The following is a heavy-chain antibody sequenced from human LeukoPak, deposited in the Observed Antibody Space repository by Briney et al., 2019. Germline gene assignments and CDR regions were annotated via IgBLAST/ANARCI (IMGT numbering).Heavy chain of an antibody. CDR2: ISGFSMGPETT. Sequence: GGSLRLSCAASGFTFRTYAMTWVRQAPGKGLEWVSSISGFSMGPETTHYADSVRGRFIISRDNSKNTLFLQMSSLRVEDTAVYYCARDSYFDYWGDVWGQGTTVTVSS. J-gene: IGHJ6*02. CDR1: GFTFRTYA. D-gene: IGHD3-3*01. CDR3: ARDSYFDYWGDV. V-gene: IGHV3-23*01.